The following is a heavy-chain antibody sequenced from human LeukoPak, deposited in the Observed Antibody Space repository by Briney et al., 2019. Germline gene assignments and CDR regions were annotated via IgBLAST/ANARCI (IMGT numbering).Heavy chain of an antibody. CDR1: GVSFSDYD. V-gene: IGHV4-34*01. CDR2: INHGGSN. Sequence: NPSETLSLTCVFYGVSFSDYDWSWIRQPPGKGLEWVGEINHGGSNNYNPSLKSRVTMLVDTTMNQFSLEVSSVTAADTAVSYCARGGGYNYLDVWGKGTTVTVSS. D-gene: IGHD4-23*01. J-gene: IGHJ6*03. CDR3: ARGGGYNYLDV.